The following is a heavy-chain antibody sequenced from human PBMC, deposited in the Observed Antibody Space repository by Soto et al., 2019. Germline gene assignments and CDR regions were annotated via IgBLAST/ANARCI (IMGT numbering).Heavy chain of an antibody. CDR2: ISAFNDNT. V-gene: IGHV1-18*01. D-gene: IGHD3-10*01. Sequence: QVQLVQSGAEVKRPGASVKVSCKASGYMFRSYGISWVRQAPGQGLEWMGWISAFNDNTNYPQNLQGRVTMTTDTSTSTAYMELRTLRSDDSAMYYCARDGGYGAGSYFDYWGQGTLVTVSS. J-gene: IGHJ4*02. CDR1: GYMFRSYG. CDR3: ARDGGYGAGSYFDY.